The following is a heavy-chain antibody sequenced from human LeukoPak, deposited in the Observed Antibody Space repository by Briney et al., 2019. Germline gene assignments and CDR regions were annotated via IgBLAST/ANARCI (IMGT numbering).Heavy chain of an antibody. CDR2: INPNSGGT. CDR1: GYTFTGCY. Sequence: ASVKVSCKASGYTFTGCYMHWVRQAPGQGLEWMGWINPNSGGTNYAQKFQGRVTMTRDTSISTAYMELSRLRSDDTAVYYCAREPWYCGGDCYSAQYFQHWGQGTLVTVSS. J-gene: IGHJ1*01. V-gene: IGHV1-2*02. CDR3: AREPWYCGGDCYSAQYFQH. D-gene: IGHD2-21*02.